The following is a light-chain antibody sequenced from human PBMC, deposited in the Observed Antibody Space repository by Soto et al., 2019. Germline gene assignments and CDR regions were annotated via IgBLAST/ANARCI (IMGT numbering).Light chain of an antibody. Sequence: DIQMTQSPSSLSASVGDRVTITCRASQSISSYLNWYQQKPGKAPKLLIYAASSLQSGVPSRFSGSGSGTDFTLTISSLQPEDFGTYYCQQAISFPITFGQGTRLEVK. J-gene: IGKJ5*01. CDR3: QQAISFPIT. CDR2: AAS. CDR1: QSISSY. V-gene: IGKV1-39*01.